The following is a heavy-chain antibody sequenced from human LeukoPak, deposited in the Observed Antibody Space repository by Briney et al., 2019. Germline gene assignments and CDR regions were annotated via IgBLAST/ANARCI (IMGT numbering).Heavy chain of an antibody. CDR2: ISYDGSNK. D-gene: IGHD7-27*01. V-gene: IGHV3-30*03. J-gene: IGHJ4*02. Sequence: GRSLRLSCAASGFTFSSYGMHWVRQAPGKGLEWVAVISYDGSNKSYADSVKGRFTISRDNSKNTLYLQMNSLRAEDTAVYYCAREELGTRRNYFDYWGQGTLVTVSS. CDR3: AREELGTRRNYFDY. CDR1: GFTFSSYG.